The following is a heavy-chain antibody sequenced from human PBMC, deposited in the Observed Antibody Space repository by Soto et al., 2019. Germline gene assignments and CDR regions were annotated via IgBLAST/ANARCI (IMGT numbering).Heavy chain of an antibody. V-gene: IGHV3-11*01. J-gene: IGHJ4*02. CDR1: GFTFSDYY. CDR3: AKMRSDNCYDPVVS. D-gene: IGHD3-22*01. Sequence: QVQLVESGGGLVQTSGSLRIACVASGFTFSDYYMSWVRQAPGKGLEWVSYISSSGNTIYYADSVKGRFTISRDNAKNSVYLKMNGLRAEDTALYFCAKMRSDNCYDPVVSWGQGTLVTVSS. CDR2: ISSSGNTI.